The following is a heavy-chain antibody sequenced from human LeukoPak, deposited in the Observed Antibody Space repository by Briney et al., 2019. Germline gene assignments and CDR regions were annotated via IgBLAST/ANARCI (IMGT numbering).Heavy chain of an antibody. Sequence: GGSLRLSCAASGFTFDDYGMSWVRQAPGKGLEWLSGINWNGGSTGYADSVKGRFTISRDNAKNSLYLQMNSLRAEDTALYYCARVYYYYYMDVWGKGTTVTVSS. J-gene: IGHJ6*03. V-gene: IGHV3-20*04. CDR2: INWNGGST. CDR1: GFTFDDYG. CDR3: ARVYYYYYMDV.